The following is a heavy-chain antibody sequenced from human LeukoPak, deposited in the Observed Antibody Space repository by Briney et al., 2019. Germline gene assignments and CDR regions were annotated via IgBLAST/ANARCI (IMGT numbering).Heavy chain of an antibody. V-gene: IGHV3-7*01. Sequence: GGSLRLSCATSGFIFSSYAMSWVRQAPGKGLEWVANIKQDGSEKYYVDSVKGRFTISRDNAKKSLDLQMNSLRAEDTAVYYCAKAVRGVIDYWGQGTLVTVSS. CDR1: GFIFSSYA. D-gene: IGHD3-10*01. CDR3: AKAVRGVIDY. CDR2: IKQDGSEK. J-gene: IGHJ4*02.